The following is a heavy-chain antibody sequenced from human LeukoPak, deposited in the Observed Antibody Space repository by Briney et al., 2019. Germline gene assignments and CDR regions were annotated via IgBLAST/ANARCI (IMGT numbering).Heavy chain of an antibody. J-gene: IGHJ3*02. CDR3: ASHRRRGRSDAFDI. CDR2: IDHSGST. CDR1: GGSFSGYY. V-gene: IGHV4-34*01. D-gene: IGHD3-10*01. Sequence: PSETLSLTCAVYGGSFSGYYWSWIRQPPGKGLEWIGEIDHSGSTNYNPSLKSRVTISVDTSKNQFSLKLSSVTAADTAVYYCASHRRRGRSDAFDIWGQGTMVTVSS.